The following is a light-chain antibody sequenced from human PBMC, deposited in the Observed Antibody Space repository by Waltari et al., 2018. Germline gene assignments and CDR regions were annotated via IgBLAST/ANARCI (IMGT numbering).Light chain of an antibody. CDR2: DAS. CDR1: QGVGVY. Sequence: EIVLTQSPATMSFSPGERATLSCRASQGVGVYLAWYQQKPAQAPRLSLYDASNRATGIPGSFSGSGSGTELTLTISSLEPDAVAVYYCQQSKSWPLTFGGGTKVEIK. J-gene: IGKJ4*01. CDR3: QQSKSWPLT. V-gene: IGKV3-11*01.